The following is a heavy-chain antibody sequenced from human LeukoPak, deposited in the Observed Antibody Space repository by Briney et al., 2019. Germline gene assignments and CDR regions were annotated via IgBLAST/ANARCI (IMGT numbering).Heavy chain of an antibody. V-gene: IGHV1-69*04. D-gene: IGHD1-14*01. CDR1: GGTFSSYA. Sequence: SVKVSCKASGGTFSSYAISWVRQAPGQGPEWMGRIIPIFGIANYAQKFQGRVTITADKSTSTAYMELRSLRSEDTAVYYCARRPPDRIGNPFDNWGQGTPVTVSS. CDR3: ARRPPDRIGNPFDN. J-gene: IGHJ4*02. CDR2: IIPIFGIA.